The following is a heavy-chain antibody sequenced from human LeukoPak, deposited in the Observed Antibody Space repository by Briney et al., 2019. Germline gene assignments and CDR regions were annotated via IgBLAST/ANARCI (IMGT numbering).Heavy chain of an antibody. J-gene: IGHJ4*02. D-gene: IGHD1-26*01. CDR1: GGTFSSYA. CDR3: ARGPGIVGARDSDY. Sequence: ASVKVSCKASGGTFSSYAISWVRQAPGQGLEWMGRIIPIFGTANYAQKFQGRVTITTDESTRTAYMELSSLRSEDTAVYYCARGPGIVGARDSDYWGQGTLVTVSS. CDR2: IIPIFGTA. V-gene: IGHV1-69*05.